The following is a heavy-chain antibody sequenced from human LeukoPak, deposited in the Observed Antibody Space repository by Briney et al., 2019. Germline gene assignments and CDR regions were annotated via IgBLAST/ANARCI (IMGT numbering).Heavy chain of an antibody. CDR1: GFTFSNYG. J-gene: IGHJ4*02. V-gene: IGHV3-7*01. Sequence: PGGSLRLSCAASGFTFSNYGMSWVRRAPGKGLEWVANINQDSSEKYYVDSVKGRFTISRDNAKNSLYLQLNTLGPEDTAVYYCVQGWRDNWGQGTLVTVSS. CDR2: INQDSSEK. D-gene: IGHD2-15*01. CDR3: VQGWRDN.